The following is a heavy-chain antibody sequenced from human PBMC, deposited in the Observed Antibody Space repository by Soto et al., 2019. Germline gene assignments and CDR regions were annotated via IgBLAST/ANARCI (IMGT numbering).Heavy chain of an antibody. V-gene: IGHV3-48*01. CDR1: GFTFSNYG. CDR3: ARVSTDSSGYHPSFGY. CDR2: ISSSGSTI. Sequence: EVQLVESGGGLEQRGGSLRLSCAVSGFTFSNYGMNWVRQAPGKGLAWVSYISSSGSTIQYADSVKGRFTISRDNSKNTLYLQMNSLRAEDTAVYYCARVSTDSSGYHPSFGYWGQGTLVTVSS. J-gene: IGHJ4*02. D-gene: IGHD3-22*01.